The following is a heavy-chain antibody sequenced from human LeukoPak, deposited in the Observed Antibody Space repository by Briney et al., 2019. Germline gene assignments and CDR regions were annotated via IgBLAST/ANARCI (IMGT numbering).Heavy chain of an antibody. CDR2: ISAYNGNT. V-gene: IGHV1-18*01. J-gene: IGHJ6*03. Sequence: ASVKVSCKASGYTFTSYGISWVRQAPGQGLEWMGWISAYNGNTNYAQKLQGRVTMTTDTSTSTAYMELRSLRAEDTAVYYCARDVRTAAIPYTLYYYYYYMDVWGKGTTVTVSS. CDR3: ARDVRTAAIPYTLYYYYYYMDV. D-gene: IGHD2-21*02. CDR1: GYTFTSYG.